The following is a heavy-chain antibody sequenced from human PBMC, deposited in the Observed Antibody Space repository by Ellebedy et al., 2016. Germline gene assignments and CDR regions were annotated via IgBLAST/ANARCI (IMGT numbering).Heavy chain of an antibody. J-gene: IGHJ3*02. Sequence: SLKISXVASGFTFDDYAMHWVRQAPGKGLEWVSGISWNSGAIHYADSVKGRFTISTDTSKNALYLQMNSLSAEDTAVYYCATSRYGSFDIWGRGTMVTVSS. CDR2: ISWNSGAI. CDR3: ATSRYGSFDI. D-gene: IGHD6-13*01. CDR1: GFTFDDYA. V-gene: IGHV3-9*01.